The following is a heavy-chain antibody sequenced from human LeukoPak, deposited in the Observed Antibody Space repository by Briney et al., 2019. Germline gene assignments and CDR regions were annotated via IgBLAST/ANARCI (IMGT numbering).Heavy chain of an antibody. J-gene: IGHJ5*02. CDR2: LNPNSGNT. V-gene: IGHV1-8*01. CDR1: GYTFTSYD. D-gene: IGHD3-3*01. Sequence: ASVKVSCKASGYTFTSYDINWVRPATGQGLEWMGWLNPNSGNTGYAQKFQGRVTMTRNTSISTAYMELSSLRSEDTAVYYCARTEYYDFWSGLIRGANWFDPWGQGTLVTVSS. CDR3: ARTEYYDFWSGLIRGANWFDP.